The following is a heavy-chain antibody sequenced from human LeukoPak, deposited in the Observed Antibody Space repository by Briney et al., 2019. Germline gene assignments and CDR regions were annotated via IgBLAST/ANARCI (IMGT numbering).Heavy chain of an antibody. D-gene: IGHD6-13*01. CDR1: GFNFNRYG. J-gene: IGHJ4*02. CDR2: IANDGGDK. V-gene: IGHV3-30*18. Sequence: GGSLRLSCAASGFNFNRYGMHWVRQAPGKGLQWVAVIANDGGDKKFADSVKGRFTISRDNSKNTLYLQMDSLRPDDTALYYCAKDAKIAAAGYYFDYWGQGTPVTISS. CDR3: AKDAKIAAAGYYFDY.